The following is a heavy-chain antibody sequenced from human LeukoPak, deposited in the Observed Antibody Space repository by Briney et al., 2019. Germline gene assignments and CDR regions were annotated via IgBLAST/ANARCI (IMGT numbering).Heavy chain of an antibody. Sequence: PGGSLRLSCAASGFTFSSYWMSWVRQPPGKGLEWIGEINHSGSTNYDPSLKSRVTISVDASKNQFSLRLASVTAADTAVYYCAKEESDWSSLGYYYHYMDVWGKGTTVTISS. V-gene: IGHV4-4*02. CDR3: AKEESDWSSLGYYYHYMDV. J-gene: IGHJ6*03. CDR1: GFTFSSYW. D-gene: IGHD3-9*01. CDR2: INHSGST.